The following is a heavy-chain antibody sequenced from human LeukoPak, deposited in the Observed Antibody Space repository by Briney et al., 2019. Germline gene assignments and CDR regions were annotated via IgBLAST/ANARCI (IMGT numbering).Heavy chain of an antibody. CDR1: GHSFTGYY. D-gene: IGHD4-17*01. V-gene: IGHV1-2*02. CDR2: INPNSGGT. CDR3: ARFPYGDYPYP. Sequence: ASVKVSCKASGHSFTGYYMQWVRQAPGQGLEWMGWINPNSGGTNYAQKFQGRVTMTRDTSISTAYMELSRLRSDDTAVYYCARFPYGDYPYPWGQGTLVTVSS. J-gene: IGHJ5*02.